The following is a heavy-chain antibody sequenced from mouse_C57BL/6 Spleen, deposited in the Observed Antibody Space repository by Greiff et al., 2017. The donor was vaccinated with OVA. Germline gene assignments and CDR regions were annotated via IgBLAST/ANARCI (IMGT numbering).Heavy chain of an antibody. D-gene: IGHD1-1*01. V-gene: IGHV1-69*01. CDR1: GYTFTSYW. J-gene: IGHJ1*03. Sequence: QVQLQQPGAELVMPGASVKLSCKASGYTFTSYWMHWVKQRPGQGLEWIGEIDPSDSYTNYNQKFKGKSTLTVDKSSSTACMQLSSLTSEDSAVYYCARHYYGSSPRYFDVWGTGTTVTVSS. CDR2: IDPSDSYT. CDR3: ARHYYGSSPRYFDV.